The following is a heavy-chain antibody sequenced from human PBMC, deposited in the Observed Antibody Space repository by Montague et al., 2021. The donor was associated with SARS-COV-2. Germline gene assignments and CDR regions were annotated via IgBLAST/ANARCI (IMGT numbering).Heavy chain of an antibody. CDR3: ARLRDGVVPSPILGVGPYYSYYYMDV. CDR1: GTSFSGYY. J-gene: IGHJ6*03. V-gene: IGHV4-34*01. D-gene: IGHD3-10*01. CDR2: INHGGST. Sequence: SETLSLTCAVHGTSFSGYYWNWIRQPPGKGLEWIGEINHGGSTKXSPSLKSRLTISADTSKNQFSLKLTSVAAADTAVNYCARLRDGVVPSPILGVGPYYSYYYMDVWGRGTTVTVSS.